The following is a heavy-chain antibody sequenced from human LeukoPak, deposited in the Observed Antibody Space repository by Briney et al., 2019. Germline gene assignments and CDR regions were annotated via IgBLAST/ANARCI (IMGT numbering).Heavy chain of an antibody. V-gene: IGHV4-34*01. CDR2: INHSGST. J-gene: IGHJ5*02. CDR1: GLTVTRNY. CDR3: ARGGIVVVVAAGPVRFDP. D-gene: IGHD2-15*01. Sequence: GSLRLSCAASGLTVTRNYISWVRQPPGKGLEWIGEINHSGSTNYNPSLKSRVTISVDTSKNQFSLKLSSVTAADTAVYYCARGGIVVVVAAGPVRFDPWGQGTLVTASS.